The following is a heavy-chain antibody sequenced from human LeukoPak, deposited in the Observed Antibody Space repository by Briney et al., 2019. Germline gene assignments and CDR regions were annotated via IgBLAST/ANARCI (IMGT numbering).Heavy chain of an antibody. V-gene: IGHV2-5*02. CDR3: TYSQLTIPFDY. D-gene: IGHD1-1*01. CDR1: GFSLSTSGMG. CDR2: IYWDDDK. Sequence: SGPTLFKPTPPLTLTCTFSGFSLSTSGMGVGWIRQPPGKALEWLALIYWDDDKRYSPSLKSRLTITKDTSKNRVVLAMTNMDPVDTATYYCTYSQLTIPFDYWGQGALVTVSS. J-gene: IGHJ4*02.